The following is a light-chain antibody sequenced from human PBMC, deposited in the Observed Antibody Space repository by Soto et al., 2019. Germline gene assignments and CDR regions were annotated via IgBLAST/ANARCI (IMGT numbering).Light chain of an antibody. J-gene: IGKJ5*01. V-gene: IGKV2D-29*02. CDR3: MQSTQLPPT. Sequence: DIVMTQSPLSLPVTPGEPASISCRSSQNLLHSNGYIYLDWYLQKPGQSPQLLIYEVSTRVSGVPDRFSGSGSGTDFTLEISRVETDDVGIYYCMQSTQLPPTFGQGTRLEIK. CDR1: QNLLHSNGYIY. CDR2: EVS.